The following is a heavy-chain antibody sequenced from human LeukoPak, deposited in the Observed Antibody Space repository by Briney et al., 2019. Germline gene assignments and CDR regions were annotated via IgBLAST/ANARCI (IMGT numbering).Heavy chain of an antibody. CDR3: AKFVGSGWYNFDY. Sequence: GGSLRLSCAASGFTFSSYAMSWVRQAPGKGLEWFSAISGSDGSTYYSDSVKGRFTISRDNSKNTLYLQMNSLRVEDTAVYYCAKFVGSGWYNFDYWGQGTLATVSS. D-gene: IGHD6-19*01. V-gene: IGHV3-23*01. CDR1: GFTFSSYA. J-gene: IGHJ4*02. CDR2: ISGSDGST.